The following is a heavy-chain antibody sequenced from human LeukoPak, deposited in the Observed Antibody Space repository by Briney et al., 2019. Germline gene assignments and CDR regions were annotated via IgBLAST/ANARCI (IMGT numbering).Heavy chain of an antibody. CDR3: AREPYSSSWYYFDY. CDR1: GGSISSYY. CDR2: IYYSGST. Sequence: SETLSLTCTVSGGSISSYYWSWIRQPPGKGLEWIGYIYYSGSTNYNPSLKSRVTISVDTSKNQFSLKLSSVTAADTAVYYCAREPYSSSWYYFDYWGREPWSPSPQ. J-gene: IGHJ4*02. D-gene: IGHD6-13*01. V-gene: IGHV4-59*01.